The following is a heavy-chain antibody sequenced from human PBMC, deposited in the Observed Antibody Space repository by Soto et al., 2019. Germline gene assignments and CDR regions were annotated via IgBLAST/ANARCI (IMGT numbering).Heavy chain of an antibody. D-gene: IGHD2-15*01. V-gene: IGHV4-31*03. CDR2: IYYSGST. Sequence: SETLSLTCTVSGGSISSGGYYWSWIRQHPGKGLEWIGYIYYSGSTYYNPSLKSRVTISVDTSKNQFSLKLSSVAAADTAVYYCARVVVAAGDAFDIWGQGTMVTVSS. CDR3: ARVVVAAGDAFDI. CDR1: GGSISSGGYY. J-gene: IGHJ3*02.